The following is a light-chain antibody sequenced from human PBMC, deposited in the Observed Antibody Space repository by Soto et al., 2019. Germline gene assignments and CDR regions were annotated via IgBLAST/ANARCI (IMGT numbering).Light chain of an antibody. Sequence: EIVMRQSPGTLSLYTGERATLSCRASQSGSDSYLAWYQQKPGQPPRLLIYGVSSRAYGIPDRFSGGGSGTDFTLTISRLEPEDFAVYYCQQCGSSPWTFGQGTKVDI. CDR3: QQCGSSPWT. CDR1: QSGSDSY. V-gene: IGKV3-20*01. J-gene: IGKJ1*01. CDR2: GVS.